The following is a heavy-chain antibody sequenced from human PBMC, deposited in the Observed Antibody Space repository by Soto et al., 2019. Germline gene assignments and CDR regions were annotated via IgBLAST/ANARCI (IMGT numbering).Heavy chain of an antibody. J-gene: IGHJ4*02. CDR1: GFTFSSYS. CDR2: ISSSSSYI. D-gene: IGHD5-12*01. CDR3: ASMPREYSGYDLGY. V-gene: IGHV3-21*01. Sequence: EVQLVESGGGLVKPGGFLRLSCAASGFTFSSYSMNWVRQAPGKGLEGVSSISSSSSYIYYADSVKGRFTISRDNAKNSLDLQMNSLRAEDTAVYYCASMPREYSGYDLGYWGQGTLVTVSS.